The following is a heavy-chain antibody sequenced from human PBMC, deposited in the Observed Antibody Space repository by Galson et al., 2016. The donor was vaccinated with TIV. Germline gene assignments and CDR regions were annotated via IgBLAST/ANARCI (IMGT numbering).Heavy chain of an antibody. V-gene: IGHV1-69*01. J-gene: IGHJ3*02. CDR2: IIPKSGTA. Sequence: CKASGGPFSSNAINWVRQAPRQGLEWMGGIIPKSGTANYAQKFQGRVTITADESTSTAYMELSSLTSEDTAVYYCARDQNRLVRTRYGFDSWGQGTMVTVSS. CDR3: ARDQNRLVRTRYGFDS. CDR1: GGPFSSNA. D-gene: IGHD6-19*01.